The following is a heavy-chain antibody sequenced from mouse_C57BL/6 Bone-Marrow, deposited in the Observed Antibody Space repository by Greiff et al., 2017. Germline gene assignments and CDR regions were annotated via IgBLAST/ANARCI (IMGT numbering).Heavy chain of an antibody. CDR2: IYPGDGDT. CDR1: GYAFSSSW. CDR3: ARQNGSPWVAY. J-gene: IGHJ3*01. Sequence: VKLMASGPELVKPGASVKISCKASGYAFSSSWMNWVKQRPGTGLEWIGRIYPGDGDTNYNGKFKGKATMTADKSSSTAYKQHSSLTCEDSAVYFCARQNGSPWVAYGGKGTRGTVSA. D-gene: IGHD1-1*01. V-gene: IGHV1-82*01.